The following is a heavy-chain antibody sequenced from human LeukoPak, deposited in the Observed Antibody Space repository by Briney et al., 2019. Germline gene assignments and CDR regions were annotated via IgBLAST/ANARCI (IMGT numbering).Heavy chain of an antibody. J-gene: IGHJ4*02. CDR3: AKPGAPGGSWYFDY. V-gene: IGHV3-23*01. D-gene: IGHD1-26*01. CDR1: GFTFSSYA. Sequence: GGSLRLSCAASGFTFSSYAMSWVRQAPGKGLEWVSAISGSGGSTYYADSVKGRFTISRDNSKNTLYLQMNSPRAEDTAVYYCAKPGAPGGSWYFDYWGQGTLVTVSS. CDR2: ISGSGGST.